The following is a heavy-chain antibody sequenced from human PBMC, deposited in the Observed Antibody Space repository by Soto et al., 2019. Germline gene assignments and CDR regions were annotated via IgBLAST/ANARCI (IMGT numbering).Heavy chain of an antibody. V-gene: IGHV3-21*04. D-gene: IGHD6-19*01. J-gene: IGHJ6*02. CDR3: AKDPFHSSGWSDYYYALDV. CDR1: GFTFSSYS. Sequence: GGSLRLSCAASGFTFSSYSMNWVRQAPGKGLEWVSSISSSSSYIYYADSVKGRFTISRDNAKNSLYLQMNSLRAEDTAVYFCAKDPFHSSGWSDYYYALDVWGQGTTVTVSS. CDR2: ISSSSSYI.